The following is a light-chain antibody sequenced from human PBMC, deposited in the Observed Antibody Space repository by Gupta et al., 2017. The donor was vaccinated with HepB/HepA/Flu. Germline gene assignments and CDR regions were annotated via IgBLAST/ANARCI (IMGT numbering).Light chain of an antibody. V-gene: IGLV2-14*03. CDR2: DVS. J-gene: IGLJ3*02. CDR1: SGDVGAYNH. Sequence: QSALTQPASVSGSPGQSLTISCTGTSGDVGAYNHVSWYQQHPGKAPKLIIYDVSDRPSGVSNRFSGSKSVNTASLTISGLQAEDDADYFCSSYTTRSTQVFGGGTKLTVL. CDR3: SSYTTRSTQV.